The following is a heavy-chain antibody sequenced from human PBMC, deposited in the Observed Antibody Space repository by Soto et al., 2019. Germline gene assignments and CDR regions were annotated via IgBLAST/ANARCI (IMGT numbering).Heavy chain of an antibody. Sequence: QVQLQESGPGLVKPSQTLSLTCTVSGGSISSGDYYWSWIRQPPGKGLEWIGYIYYSGSTYYNPSLKSLVTISVGTSKNQFSLKLSSVTAADTAVYYCARENPACITMVRGVTYYFDYWGQGTLVTVSS. CDR2: IYYSGST. V-gene: IGHV4-30-4*01. J-gene: IGHJ4*02. CDR1: GGSISSGDYY. CDR3: ARENPACITMVRGVTYYFDY. D-gene: IGHD3-10*01.